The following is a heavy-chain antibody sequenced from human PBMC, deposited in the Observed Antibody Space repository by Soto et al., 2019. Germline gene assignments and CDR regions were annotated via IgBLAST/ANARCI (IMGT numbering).Heavy chain of an antibody. D-gene: IGHD3-10*01. CDR1: GFTFSSYA. CDR2: IRSKTYGGTT. Sequence: PGGSLRLSCAASGFTFSSYAMSWVRQAPGKGLEWVGFIRSKTYGGTTEYAASVKGRFTISRDDSKSIAYLQMNSLKTEDTAVYYCTTNSYDYWGQGALVTVSS. V-gene: IGHV3-49*04. CDR3: TTNSYDY. J-gene: IGHJ4*02.